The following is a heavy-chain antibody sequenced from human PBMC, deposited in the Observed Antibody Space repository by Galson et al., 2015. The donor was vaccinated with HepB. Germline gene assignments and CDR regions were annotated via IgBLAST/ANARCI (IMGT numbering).Heavy chain of an antibody. Sequence: SVKVSCKASGYTFTNYYIHWVRQAPGQGLEWLGVINPSGGWTTYAQKFQGRVTMPRDTSTSRVYMELSRLRSEDTAVYFCARGTMQIRLAGSYYYYGLDVWGQGTTVTVSS. D-gene: IGHD3-9*01. J-gene: IGHJ6*02. CDR3: ARGTMQIRLAGSYYYYGLDV. CDR2: INPSGGWT. CDR1: GYTFTNYY. V-gene: IGHV1-46*01.